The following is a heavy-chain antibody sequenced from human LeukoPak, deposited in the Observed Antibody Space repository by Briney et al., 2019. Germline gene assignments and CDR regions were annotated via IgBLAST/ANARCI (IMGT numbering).Heavy chain of an antibody. CDR2: INPSGGST. D-gene: IGHD3-3*01. Sequence: GASVKVSCKASGYTFTSYYMHWVRQAPGQGLEWMGIINPSGGSTSYAQKFQGRVTMTRDTSTSTVYMELSSLRSEDTAVYYCARDGFWSGPKRVPFDYWGQGTLVTVSS. CDR1: GYTFTSYY. CDR3: ARDGFWSGPKRVPFDY. V-gene: IGHV1-46*01. J-gene: IGHJ4*02.